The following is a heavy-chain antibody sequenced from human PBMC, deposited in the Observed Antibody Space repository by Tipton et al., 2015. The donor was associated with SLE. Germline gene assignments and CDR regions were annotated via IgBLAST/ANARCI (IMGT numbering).Heavy chain of an antibody. Sequence: QSGPEVKKPGASVKVSCKASGYTFTSYGISWVRQAPGQGLEWMGWISAYNGNTNYAQKLQGRVTMTTDTSTSTAYMELRSLRSDDTAVHYCARVRDDFWSGPFDYWGQGTLVTVSS. CDR2: ISAYNGNT. D-gene: IGHD3-3*01. V-gene: IGHV1-18*01. J-gene: IGHJ4*02. CDR1: GYTFTSYG. CDR3: ARVRDDFWSGPFDY.